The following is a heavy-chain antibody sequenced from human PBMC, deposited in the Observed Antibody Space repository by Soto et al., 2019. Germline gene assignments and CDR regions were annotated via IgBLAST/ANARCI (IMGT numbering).Heavy chain of an antibody. CDR3: ARDGSVGTGWFDP. CDR2: IYYGATA. D-gene: IGHD1-26*01. Sequence: PSETLSLTCVVSGHSISSSHFWGWLRQPPGKGLEWIGSIYYGATAYYNPSLKSRVTISKDMSKNQFSLSLSSVTAADTAFYYCARDGSVGTGWFDPWGQGTLVTVS. J-gene: IGHJ5*02. V-gene: IGHV4-38-2*02. CDR1: GHSISSSHF.